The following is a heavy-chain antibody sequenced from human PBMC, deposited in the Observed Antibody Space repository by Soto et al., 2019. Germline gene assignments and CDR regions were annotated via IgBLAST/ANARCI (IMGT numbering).Heavy chain of an antibody. J-gene: IGHJ4*02. V-gene: IGHV3-21*01. Sequence: EVQLVESVGGLVKPGGSLRLSCAASGFTFSSYSMNWFRQAPGKGLEWVSSISSSSSYIYYADSVKGRFTISRDNAKNSLSRTMYSLRGEDTAMYYCAREYGEHEYYFDYWVQGTLVTVS. CDR1: GFTFSSYS. D-gene: IGHD4-17*01. CDR2: ISSSSSYI. CDR3: AREYGEHEYYFDY.